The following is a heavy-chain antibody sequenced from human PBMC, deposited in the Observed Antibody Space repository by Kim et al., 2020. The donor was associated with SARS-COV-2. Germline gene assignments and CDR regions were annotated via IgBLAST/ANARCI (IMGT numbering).Heavy chain of an antibody. CDR2: ISDSGDSA. CDR1: GFTFSSFV. D-gene: IGHD3-10*01. Sequence: GGSLRLSCAASGFTFSSFVMSWVRQAPGKGLDWVSAISDSGDSAYYADSVRGRFTISRDNSKNTLYLQMSNLRAEDTAVYYCAKYRFAGAIGSGMHVWGQGTTVTVSS. V-gene: IGHV3-23*01. J-gene: IGHJ6*02. CDR3: AKYRFAGAIGSGMHV.